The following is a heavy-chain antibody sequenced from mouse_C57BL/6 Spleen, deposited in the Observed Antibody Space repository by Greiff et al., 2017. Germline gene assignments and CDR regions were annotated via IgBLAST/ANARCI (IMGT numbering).Heavy chain of an antibody. J-gene: IGHJ4*01. Sequence: EVMLVESGGGLVQPGGSLKLSCAASGFTFSDYYMYWVRQTPEKRLEWVAYISNGGGSTYYPDTVKGRFTISRDNAKNTLYLQMSRLKSEDTAMYYCARYYYGSSYYAMDYWGQGTSVTVSS. CDR2: ISNGGGST. D-gene: IGHD1-1*01. CDR1: GFTFSDYY. CDR3: ARYYYGSSYYAMDY. V-gene: IGHV5-12*01.